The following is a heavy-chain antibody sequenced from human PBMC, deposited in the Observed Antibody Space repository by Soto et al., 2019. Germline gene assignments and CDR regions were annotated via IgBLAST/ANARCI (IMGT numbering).Heavy chain of an antibody. CDR1: GFTFSSYS. CDR2: ISSSSSYI. Sequence: GGSLRLSCAASGFTFSSYSMNWVRQAPGKGLEWVSSISSSSSYIYYADSVKGRFTISRDNAKNSLYLQMSSLRAEDTAVYYCGRDDYDISTAPGDYYYYGMDVWGQGTTVTVSS. V-gene: IGHV3-21*01. J-gene: IGHJ6*02. CDR3: GRDDYDISTAPGDYYYYGMDV. D-gene: IGHD3-9*01.